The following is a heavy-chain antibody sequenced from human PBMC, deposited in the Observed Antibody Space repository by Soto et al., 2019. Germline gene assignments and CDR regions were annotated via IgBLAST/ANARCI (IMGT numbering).Heavy chain of an antibody. Sequence: ASVKVSCKASGYTFTSYYMHWVRQAPGQGLEWVGIINPSGGSTSYAQKFQGRVTMTRDTSTSTVYMELSSLRSEDTAVYCCATRPAYYYDSSGHPPFDYWGQGTLVTVSS. CDR3: ATRPAYYYDSSGHPPFDY. V-gene: IGHV1-46*01. J-gene: IGHJ4*02. CDR1: GYTFTSYY. D-gene: IGHD3-22*01. CDR2: INPSGGST.